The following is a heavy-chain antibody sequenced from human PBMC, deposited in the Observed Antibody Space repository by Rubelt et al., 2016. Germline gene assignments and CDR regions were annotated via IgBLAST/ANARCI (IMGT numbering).Heavy chain of an antibody. Sequence: EVQLVESGGGLVQPGGSLRLSCAASGFTFSSYWIHWVRQAPGRGLVWVSRINPDGSSTTYADSVKGRFSISRDNAKKTGYLQMNTLRVEDTAVYYCARGSGNYYFDYWGQGSLVTVSS. CDR1: GFTFSSYW. J-gene: IGHJ4*02. V-gene: IGHV3-74*03. D-gene: IGHD1-26*01. CDR2: INPDGSST. CDR3: ARGSGNYYFDY.